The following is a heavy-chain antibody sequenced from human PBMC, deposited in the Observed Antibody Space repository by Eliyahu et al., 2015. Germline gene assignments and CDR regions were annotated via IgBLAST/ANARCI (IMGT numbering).Heavy chain of an antibody. Sequence: QVQLVQSGAEVKKPGASVKVSCXASGYTFTXYGXSXVRQAPGQGLEWMGWIXXYNGNTNXAQKLQGRVTMTTDTSTSTAYMELRSLRSDDTAVYYCARDAGATLIDYWGQGTLVTVSS. CDR2: IXXYNGNT. CDR3: ARDAGATLIDY. D-gene: IGHD1-26*01. J-gene: IGHJ4*02. V-gene: IGHV1-18*01. CDR1: GYTFTXYG.